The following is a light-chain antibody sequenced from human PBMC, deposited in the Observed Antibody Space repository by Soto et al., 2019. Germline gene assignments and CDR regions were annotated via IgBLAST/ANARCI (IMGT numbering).Light chain of an antibody. J-gene: IGKJ2*01. CDR2: WAS. V-gene: IGKV4-1*01. CDR1: QSVLYSSNNKNY. Sequence: DFVMTQSPDSLAVSLGERATINCKSSQSVLYSSNNKNYLAWYQEKPGQPPKLLIYWASTRESGVPDRFSGSGSGTEFTLTISSLQAEDVALYYCQQYYRPPHTFGQGTKLEIK. CDR3: QQYYRPPHT.